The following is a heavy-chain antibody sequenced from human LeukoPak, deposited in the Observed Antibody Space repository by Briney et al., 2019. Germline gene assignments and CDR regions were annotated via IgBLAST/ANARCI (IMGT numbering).Heavy chain of an antibody. J-gene: IGHJ6*02. V-gene: IGHV4-34*01. CDR2: INHSGST. D-gene: IGHD2-15*01. CDR1: GGSFSGYY. Sequence: SETLSLTCAVYGGSFSGYYWSWIRQPPGKGLEWIGEINHSGSTNYNPSLKSRVTISVDTSKNQFSLKLSSVTAADTAVYYCARLGYCSGGSCDEYYYGMDVWGQGTTVTVSS. CDR3: ARLGYCSGGSCDEYYYGMDV.